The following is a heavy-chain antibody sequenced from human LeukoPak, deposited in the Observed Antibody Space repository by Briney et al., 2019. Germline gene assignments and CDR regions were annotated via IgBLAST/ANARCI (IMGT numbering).Heavy chain of an antibody. D-gene: IGHD3-3*01. CDR3: ARDGIEPYDFWSGRSWYFDL. V-gene: IGHV4-4*07. CDR2: IHTSGST. Sequence: SETLSLTCTVSGGSISSYYWSWIRQPAGKGLKWIGRIHTSGSTNYNPSLKSRVTMSVDTSKNQFSLKLSSVTAADTAVYYCARDGIEPYDFWSGRSWYFDLWGRGTLVTVSS. J-gene: IGHJ2*01. CDR1: GGSISSYY.